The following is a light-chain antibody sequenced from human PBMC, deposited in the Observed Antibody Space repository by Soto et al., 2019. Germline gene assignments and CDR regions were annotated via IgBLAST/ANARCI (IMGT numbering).Light chain of an antibody. CDR3: QQYNDWPLT. V-gene: IGKV3-15*01. J-gene: IGKJ4*01. Sequence: EIVMTQSPATLSLSPGERATLSCRASQSINSNLAWYQQKPGQPPRLLINDASTRATGIPARCSSSGSGTDFTLTISSLQSEDFAAYYCQQYNDWPLTFGGGTKVEI. CDR1: QSINSN. CDR2: DAS.